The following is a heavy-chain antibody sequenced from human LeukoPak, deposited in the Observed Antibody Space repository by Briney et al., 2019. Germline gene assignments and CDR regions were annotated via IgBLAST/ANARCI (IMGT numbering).Heavy chain of an antibody. CDR1: GVSFSSYT. Sequence: GGSLRLSCAASGVSFSSYTMNWVRQAPGKGLEWVSSISSDSTYIYYADSVKGRFTISRDNAKNSLYLQMNSLRAEDTAVYYCARVLTVAATESFDYWGQGTLVTVSS. D-gene: IGHD6-19*01. CDR3: ARVLTVAATESFDY. V-gene: IGHV3-21*01. CDR2: ISSDSTYI. J-gene: IGHJ4*02.